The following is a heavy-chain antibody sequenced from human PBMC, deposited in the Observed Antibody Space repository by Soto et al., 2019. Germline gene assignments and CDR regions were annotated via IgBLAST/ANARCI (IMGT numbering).Heavy chain of an antibody. V-gene: IGHV1-69*06. CDR1: GGSLCTKP. D-gene: IGHD5-18*01. CDR3: ARRHSGGFFRFFDY. CDR2: PGSGTGPG. Sequence: PVKVSSKASGGSLCTKPISWLLQAPAQGFECMGGPGSGTGPGNHAQKFQGRLTVTADKSTSTVYVHLPNLSSEDTPAPYCARRHSGGFFRFFDYWGPGTLVTVSS. J-gene: IGHJ4*02.